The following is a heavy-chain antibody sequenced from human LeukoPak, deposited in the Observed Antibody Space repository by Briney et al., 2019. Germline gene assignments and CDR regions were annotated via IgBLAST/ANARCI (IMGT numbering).Heavy chain of an antibody. Sequence: SETLSLTCTVSGYSISSGYYWGWIRQPPGKGLEWIGGGYHIGSTYFNPSLRSRVTILIDIFKNQFSLKLSSVTAADTAVYYCARDPYGEKYYYGMDVWGQGTTVTVSS. J-gene: IGHJ6*02. CDR3: ARDPYGEKYYYGMDV. V-gene: IGHV4-38-2*02. CDR1: GYSISSGYY. CDR2: GYHIGST. D-gene: IGHD4/OR15-4a*01.